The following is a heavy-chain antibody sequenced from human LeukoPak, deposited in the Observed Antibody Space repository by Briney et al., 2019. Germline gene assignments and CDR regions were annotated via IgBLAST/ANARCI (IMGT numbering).Heavy chain of an antibody. CDR3: AKDGFVPPPHISSSGRPYYFDY. V-gene: IGHV3-23*01. D-gene: IGHD6-13*01. J-gene: IGHJ4*02. CDR1: GFTFSSYS. CDR2: ISGSGGRT. Sequence: GGSLRLSCAASGFTFSSYSMNWVRQAPGKGLEWVSAISGSGGRTYYADSVKGRFTISRDNSKNTLYLQMSSLRAEDTAVYYCAKDGFVPPPHISSSGRPYYFDYWGQGTLVTVSS.